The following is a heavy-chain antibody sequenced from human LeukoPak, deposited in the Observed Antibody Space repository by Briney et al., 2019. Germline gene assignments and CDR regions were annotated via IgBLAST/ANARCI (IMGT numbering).Heavy chain of an antibody. CDR3: ARRGMVTMVRGVTTRYYYMDV. CDR2: IYYSGST. J-gene: IGHJ6*03. CDR1: GGSISSYY. V-gene: IGHV4-59*04. Sequence: SETLSLTCTVSGGSISSYYWSWIRQPPGKGLEWIGYIYYSGSTYYNPSLKSRVTISVDTSKNQFSLKLSSVTAADTAVYYCARRGMVTMVRGVTTRYYYMDVWGKGTTVTISS. D-gene: IGHD3-10*01.